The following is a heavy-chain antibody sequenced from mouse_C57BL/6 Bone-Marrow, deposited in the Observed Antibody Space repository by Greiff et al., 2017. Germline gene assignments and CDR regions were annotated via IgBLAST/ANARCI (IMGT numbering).Heavy chain of an antibody. D-gene: IGHD1-1*01. CDR1: GYTFTDYE. Sequence: VQLQQSGAELVRPGASVTLSCKASGYTFTDYEMHWVKQTPVHGLEWIGAIDPETGGTAYNQKFKGKAILTADKSSSTACMELRSLTSEDSAVYYCTRLYGSSYVGYWGQGTTLTVSS. CDR2: IDPETGGT. V-gene: IGHV1-15*01. CDR3: TRLYGSSYVGY. J-gene: IGHJ2*01.